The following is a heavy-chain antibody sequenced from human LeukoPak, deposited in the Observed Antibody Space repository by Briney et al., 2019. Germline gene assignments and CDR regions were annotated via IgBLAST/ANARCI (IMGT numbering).Heavy chain of an antibody. J-gene: IGHJ4*02. CDR3: AVCPYAAGYYWEVIDY. Sequence: GGSLRLSRAASGLTSSRYVMGEVRQAPGKGLEWVSAISGSGGNTYYADSVKGRFTISRDNSKNTLYLQMNSLRAEDTAMYYCAVCPYAAGYYWEVIDYWGQGTLVTVSS. CDR2: ISGSGGNT. V-gene: IGHV3-23*01. D-gene: IGHD3-10*01. CDR1: GLTSSRYV.